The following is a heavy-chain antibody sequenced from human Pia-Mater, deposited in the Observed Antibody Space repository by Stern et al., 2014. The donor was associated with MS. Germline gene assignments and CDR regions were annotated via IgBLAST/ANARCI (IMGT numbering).Heavy chain of an antibody. V-gene: IGHV1-69*01. CDR3: ASSHTDWDNPMHFYGMDV. J-gene: IGHJ6*02. CDR2: IIPISAKS. Sequence: QLVQSGAEVKKPGSSVKVSCKASGGTFSRYAFSWVRQAPGQGLEWMGGIIPISAKSNYAQKFEGRVNLIADESTSTAYMELSSLRSEDAAVYYCASSHTDWDNPMHFYGMDVWGQGTTVTVSS. D-gene: IGHD3-9*01. CDR1: GGTFSRYA.